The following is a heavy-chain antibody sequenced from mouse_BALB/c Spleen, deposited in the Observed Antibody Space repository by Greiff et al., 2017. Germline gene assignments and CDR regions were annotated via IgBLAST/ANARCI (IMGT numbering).Heavy chain of an antibody. V-gene: IGHV14-3*02. J-gene: IGHJ1*01. CDR2: IDPANGNT. Sequence: VPLQQSGAELVKPGASVKLSCTASGFNIKDTYMHWVKQRPEQGLEWIGRIDPANGNTKYDPKFQGKATITADTSSNTAYLQLSSLTSEDTAVYYCAITTVVVSYWYFDVWGAGTTGTVAS. CDR3: AITTVVVSYWYFDV. CDR1: GFNIKDTY. D-gene: IGHD1-1*01.